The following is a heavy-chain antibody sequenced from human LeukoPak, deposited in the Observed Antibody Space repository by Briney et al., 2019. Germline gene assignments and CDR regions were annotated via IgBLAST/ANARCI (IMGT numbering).Heavy chain of an antibody. Sequence: GSSVKVSCKASGGTFSSYTISWVRQAPGQGLEWMGRIIPILGIANYAQKFQGRVTITADKSTSTAYMELSSLRSEDTAVYYCASRGDRIAAAGYYFDYWGQGTLVTVSS. CDR1: GGTFSSYT. CDR2: IIPILGIA. V-gene: IGHV1-69*02. D-gene: IGHD6-13*01. J-gene: IGHJ4*02. CDR3: ASRGDRIAAAGYYFDY.